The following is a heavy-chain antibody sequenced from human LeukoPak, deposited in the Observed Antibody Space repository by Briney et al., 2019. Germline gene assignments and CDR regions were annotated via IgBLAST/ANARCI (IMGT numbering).Heavy chain of an antibody. Sequence: ASVMVSCKASGYSLTSYDMHWVRQAPGQGLEWMGVISPSGGSTSYAQKFQGRVTMTRDTSTSTVYMELSSLRSEDTAVYYCARTTYGDYALDYWGQGTLVTVSS. CDR3: ARTTYGDYALDY. CDR2: ISPSGGST. V-gene: IGHV1-46*01. CDR1: GYSLTSYD. D-gene: IGHD4-17*01. J-gene: IGHJ4*02.